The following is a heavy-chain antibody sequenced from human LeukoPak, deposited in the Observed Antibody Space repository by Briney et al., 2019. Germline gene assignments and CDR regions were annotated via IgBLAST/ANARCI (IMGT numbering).Heavy chain of an antibody. J-gene: IGHJ4*02. Sequence: GASVKVSCKASGYTFTSYGISWVRQAPGQGLEWMGWISAYNGNTNHAQKLQGRVTMTTDTSTSTAYMELRSLRSDDTAVYYCASGYYYDSSGYYPFDYWGQGTLVAVSS. CDR3: ASGYYYDSSGYYPFDY. D-gene: IGHD3-22*01. CDR2: ISAYNGNT. CDR1: GYTFTSYG. V-gene: IGHV1-18*01.